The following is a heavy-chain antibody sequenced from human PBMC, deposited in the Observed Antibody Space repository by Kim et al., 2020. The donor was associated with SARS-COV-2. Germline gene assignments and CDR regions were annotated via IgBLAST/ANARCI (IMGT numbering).Heavy chain of an antibody. CDR2: ISAYNGNT. CDR1: GYTFTSYG. V-gene: IGHV1-18*01. Sequence: ASVKVSCKASGYTFTSYGISWVRQAPGQGLEWMGWISAYNGNTNYAQKLQGRVTMTTDTSTSTAYMELRSLRSDDTAVYYCARDFLGYCSSTSCYTRGYYGMDVWGQETTVTVSS. J-gene: IGHJ6*02. CDR3: ARDFLGYCSSTSCYTRGYYGMDV. D-gene: IGHD2-2*02.